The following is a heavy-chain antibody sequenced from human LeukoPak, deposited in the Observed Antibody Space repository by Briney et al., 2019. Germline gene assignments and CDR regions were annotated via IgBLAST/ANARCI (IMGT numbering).Heavy chain of an antibody. Sequence: SETLSLTCAVYGGSFSGYYWSWIRQPPGKGLEWIGEISHSGSTNYNPSLKSRVTISVDTSKNQFSLKLSSVTAADTAVYYCASERVTTVRGVPGFLDYWGQGTLVTVSS. D-gene: IGHD3-10*01. CDR3: ASERVTTVRGVPGFLDY. V-gene: IGHV4-34*01. CDR2: ISHSGST. J-gene: IGHJ4*02. CDR1: GGSFSGYY.